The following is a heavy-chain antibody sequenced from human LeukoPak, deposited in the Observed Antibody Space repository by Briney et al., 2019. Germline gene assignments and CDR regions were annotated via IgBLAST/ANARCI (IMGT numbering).Heavy chain of an antibody. V-gene: IGHV3-30-3*01. CDR2: ISYDGSNK. J-gene: IGHJ4*02. D-gene: IGHD5-18*01. CDR1: GFTFSSYA. Sequence: GGSLRLSCAASGFTFSSYAMHWVRQAPGKGLEWVAVISYDGSNKYYADSVKGRFTISRDNSKNTLYLQMNSLRAEDTAVYYCARSQGTDTAMAFDYWGQGTLVTVSS. CDR3: ARSQGTDTAMAFDY.